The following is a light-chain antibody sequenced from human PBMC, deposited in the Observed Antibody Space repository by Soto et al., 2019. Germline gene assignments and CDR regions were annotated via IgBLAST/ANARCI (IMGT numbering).Light chain of an antibody. V-gene: IGKV3-15*01. J-gene: IGKJ3*01. CDR3: QQYNDWLLFT. Sequence: EIVMTQSPATLSVSPGERATLSCRASQRITNNLAWYQQNPGQAPRLLIYGASTRAASISGRFSGSGSGTEFTLIIISLQSEDFAVYYCQQYNDWLLFTFGPGTKVDI. CDR2: GAS. CDR1: QRITNN.